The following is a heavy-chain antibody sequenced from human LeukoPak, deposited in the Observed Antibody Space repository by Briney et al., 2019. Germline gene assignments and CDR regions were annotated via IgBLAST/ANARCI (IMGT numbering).Heavy chain of an antibody. CDR3: AITFASQITIFGVVILNDAFDI. V-gene: IGHV4-39*01. D-gene: IGHD3-3*01. CDR1: GGSISSSSYY. Sequence: SETLSLTCTVSGGSISSSSYYWGWIRQPRGKGLEWIGSIYYSGSTYYNPSLKSRVTISVDTSKNQFSLKLSSVTAADTAVYYCAITFASQITIFGVVILNDAFDIWGQGTMVTVSS. J-gene: IGHJ3*02. CDR2: IYYSGST.